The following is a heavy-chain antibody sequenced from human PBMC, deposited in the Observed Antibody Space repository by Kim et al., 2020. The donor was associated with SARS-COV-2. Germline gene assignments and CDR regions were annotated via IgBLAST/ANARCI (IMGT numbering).Heavy chain of an antibody. J-gene: IGHJ6*01. Sequence: GGSLRLSCAASGFAFDDYAMSWVRQAPGKGLXXVSGXXWNGXGTHYADSVKGRXXXSRXXXKNXXXLXXXSLXXXDTXXXHXXXLVXXXSAXXXDV. CDR3: XXLVXXXSAXXXDV. D-gene: IGHD2-2*01. CDR1: GFAFDDYA. V-gene: IGHV3-20*01. CDR2: XXWNGXGT.